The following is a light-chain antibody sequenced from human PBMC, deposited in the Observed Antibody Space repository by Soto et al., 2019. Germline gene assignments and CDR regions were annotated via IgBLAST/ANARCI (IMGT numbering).Light chain of an antibody. J-gene: IGKJ1*01. CDR1: QSINSN. CDR2: GAS. CDR3: QQYNNWPQT. V-gene: IGKV3-15*01. Sequence: VMTQSPATLSVSPGERATLSCRASQSINSNLAWYQQRPGQAPRLLIYGASTRATGIPARFSGSGSGTEFTLTISSLQSEDFAVYYCQQYNNWPQTFGQGTKVDI.